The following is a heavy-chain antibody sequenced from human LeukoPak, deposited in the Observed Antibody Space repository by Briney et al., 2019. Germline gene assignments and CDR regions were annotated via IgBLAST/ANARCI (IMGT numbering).Heavy chain of an antibody. V-gene: IGHV4-30-4*08. CDR2: VYYSGST. J-gene: IGHJ5*02. D-gene: IGHD1-7*01. CDR3: ARETTLPLNWFDP. Sequence: TLSLTCTVSGGSISSGDHYWSWIRQPPGKGLEWIGYVYYSGSTYYNPSLKSRITISIDTSKNQFSLKMTSVTAADTAVYYCARETTLPLNWFDPWGQGTLVTVSS. CDR1: GGSISSGDHY.